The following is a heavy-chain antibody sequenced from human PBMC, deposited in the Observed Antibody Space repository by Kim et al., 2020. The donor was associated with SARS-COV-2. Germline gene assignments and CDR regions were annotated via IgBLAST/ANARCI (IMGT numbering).Heavy chain of an antibody. CDR1: GGSISSSSYS. V-gene: IGHV4-39*01. CDR3: ARYRFERSGPFGFFDS. D-gene: IGHD3-16*01. J-gene: IGHJ4*02. Sequence: SETLSLTCTVSGGSISSSSYSWGWIRQSPGKGVECVGGVYYSGSAYYNPSLKSRVNIFVDMSKNQFSLKLNSVTAADTAVYYCARYRFERSGPFGFFDSWGQGTLVTVSS. CDR2: VYYSGSA.